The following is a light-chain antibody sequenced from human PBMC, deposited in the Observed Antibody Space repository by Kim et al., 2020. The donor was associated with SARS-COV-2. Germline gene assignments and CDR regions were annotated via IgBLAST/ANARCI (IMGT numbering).Light chain of an antibody. CDR2: RNN. Sequence: GQRVTFSCSVSSSNIGINYVYWYQQLPGTAPKLRIYRNNQRPSGVPDRFSGSKSGSSASLAISGLRSEDEADYYCAAWDDILSGLVCGGVTQLTVL. V-gene: IGLV1-47*01. J-gene: IGLJ2*01. CDR3: AAWDDILSGLV. CDR1: SSNIGINY.